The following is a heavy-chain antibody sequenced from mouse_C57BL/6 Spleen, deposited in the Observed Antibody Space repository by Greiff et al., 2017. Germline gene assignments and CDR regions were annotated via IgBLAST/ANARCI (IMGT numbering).Heavy chain of an antibody. CDR2: INPCNGGT. CDR1: GYTFTSYW. J-gene: IGHJ2*01. CDR3: AREALLLRDRFDY. V-gene: IGHV1-53*01. D-gene: IGHD1-1*01. Sequence: QVQLQQPGTELVKPGASVKLSCKASGYTFTSYWMHWVKQRPGQGLEWIGNINPCNGGTNYNEKFKSKATLTVDKSSSTAYLQLSSLTSADSAVYDCAREALLLRDRFDYWGQGTTLTVSS.